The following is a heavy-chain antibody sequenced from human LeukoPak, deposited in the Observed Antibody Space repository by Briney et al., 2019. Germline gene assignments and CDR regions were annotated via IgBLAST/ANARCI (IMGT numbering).Heavy chain of an antibody. D-gene: IGHD5-12*01. J-gene: IGHJ4*02. CDR3: ANRVADHFDY. V-gene: IGHV3-48*01. CDR1: GFTFSTYS. CDR2: ISSGSSTI. Sequence: GGSLRLSCAASGFTFSTYSMIWVRQAPGKGLEWISYISSGSSTIYYADSVKGRFTISRDNAKNSLFLQMNSLRAEDTAVYYCANRVADHFDYWGQGTLVTVSS.